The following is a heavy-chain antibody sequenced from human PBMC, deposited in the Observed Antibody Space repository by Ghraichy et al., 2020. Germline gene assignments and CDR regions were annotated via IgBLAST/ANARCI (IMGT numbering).Heavy chain of an antibody. V-gene: IGHV4-34*01. Sequence: SETLSLTCAVYGGSFSGYYWSWIRQPPGKGLEWIGEINHSGSTNYNPSLKSRVTISVDTSKNQFSLKLSSVTAADTAVYYCARGRAIPPRLYGSGGMDVWGQGTTVTVSS. J-gene: IGHJ6*02. D-gene: IGHD3-10*01. CDR3: ARGRAIPPRLYGSGGMDV. CDR1: GGSFSGYY. CDR2: INHSGST.